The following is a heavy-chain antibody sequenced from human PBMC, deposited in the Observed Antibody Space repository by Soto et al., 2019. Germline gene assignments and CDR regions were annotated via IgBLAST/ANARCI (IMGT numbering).Heavy chain of an antibody. CDR3: ARDPKRRDGYNFDS. J-gene: IGHJ4*02. D-gene: IGHD5-12*01. CDR1: GFIFTDYS. V-gene: IGHV3-11*01. CDR2: ISNGDETT. Sequence: QVQLVESGGGLVEPGGSLRLSCSASGFIFTDYSMTWIRQAPGKGLEWVSYISNGDETTQYADSVKGRFSVSRDNAKKVLFLQMNSLRVDDTAVYHCARDPKRRDGYNFDSWGRGALVTVSS.